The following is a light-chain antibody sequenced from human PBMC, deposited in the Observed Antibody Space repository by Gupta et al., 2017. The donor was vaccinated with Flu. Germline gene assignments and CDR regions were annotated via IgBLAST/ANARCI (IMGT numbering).Light chain of an antibody. CDR1: SSDVGGYNY. J-gene: IGLJ2*01. CDR2: EVS. V-gene: IGLV2-14*01. CDR3: SSYTSSSTIDVV. Sequence: QSALPPPASVSGSPGQSITISCTGTSSDVGGYNYVSWYQQHPGKAPKLMIYEVSNRRSGGANRGSGSKSGNTAALTISGLQAEDEADYYCSSYTSSSTIDVVFGGGTKLTVL.